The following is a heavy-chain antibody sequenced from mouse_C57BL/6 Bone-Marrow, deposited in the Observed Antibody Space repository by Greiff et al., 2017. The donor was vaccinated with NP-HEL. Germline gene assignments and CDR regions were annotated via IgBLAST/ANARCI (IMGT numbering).Heavy chain of an antibody. CDR2: INYDGGST. J-gene: IGHJ4*01. CDR1: GFTFSDYY. D-gene: IGHD2-12*01. CDR3: ARGGFRYYALYAMDY. Sequence: DVKLVESEGGLVQPGSSMKLSCTASGFTFSDYYMAWVRQVPEKGLEWVANINYDGGSTYYLDSLKSRFIISRDNAKNILYLQMSSLKSEDTATYYCARGGFRYYALYAMDYWGQGTSVTVSS. V-gene: IGHV5-16*01.